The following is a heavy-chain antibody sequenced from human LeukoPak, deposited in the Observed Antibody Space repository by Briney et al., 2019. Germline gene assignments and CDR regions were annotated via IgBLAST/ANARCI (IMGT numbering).Heavy chain of an antibody. J-gene: IGHJ4*02. CDR2: INPNSGGT. CDR3: AREVVAYDSSGLSLGY. V-gene: IGHV1-2*02. D-gene: IGHD3-22*01. Sequence: GASVKVSCKASGYTFTGYYMHWVRQAPGQGLEWMGWINPNSGGTNYAQKFQGRVTMTRDTSISTAYMELSRLRSDDAALYYCAREVVAYDSSGLSLGYWGQGTLVTVSS. CDR1: GYTFTGYY.